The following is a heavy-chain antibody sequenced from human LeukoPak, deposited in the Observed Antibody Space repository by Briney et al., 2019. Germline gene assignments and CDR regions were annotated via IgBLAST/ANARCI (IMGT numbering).Heavy chain of an antibody. J-gene: IGHJ5*02. Sequence: GAPVTVSCTASGGTFSSYATNWVRQAPGQGLEWMGGITPMFGTAKYAQKFQGRATITADESTSTAYMELSSLKASDTAMYYCARLIAVAGYNWFDPWGQGTLVTVSS. CDR1: GGTFSSYA. CDR2: ITPMFGTA. CDR3: ARLIAVAGYNWFDP. V-gene: IGHV1-69*13. D-gene: IGHD6-19*01.